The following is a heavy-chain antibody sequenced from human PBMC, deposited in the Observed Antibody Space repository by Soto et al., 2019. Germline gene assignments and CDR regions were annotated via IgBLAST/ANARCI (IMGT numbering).Heavy chain of an antibody. Sequence: QVHLQESGPGLVKPSETVSLTCTIGASSISLYYWGWVRQPPGKGLEWIGSIYHSGSSYYNPSLKSRVSLLLETSRGQLSLNLTSVTAADTAVYYCAREDDAAGMDVWGQGTTVIVSS. CDR2: IYHSGSS. J-gene: IGHJ6*02. CDR3: AREDDAAGMDV. D-gene: IGHD1-1*01. CDR1: ASSISLYY. V-gene: IGHV4-38-2*02.